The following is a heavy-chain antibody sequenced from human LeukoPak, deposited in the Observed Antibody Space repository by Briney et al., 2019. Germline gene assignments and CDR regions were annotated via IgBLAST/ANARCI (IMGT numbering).Heavy chain of an antibody. CDR2: ISYDGSNK. CDR3: AKDGQGLKYYFDY. CDR1: LVRPSRHS. J-gene: IGHJ4*02. D-gene: IGHD3-16*01. V-gene: IGHV3-30*18. Sequence: GGSLRLSCAAPLVRPSRHSMRWGCQVPDEGLEWVAGISYDGSNKYHAESVKGRLTISRDNSKNTLYLQMNSLRAEDTAVYYCAKDGQGLKYYFDYWGQGTLVTVSS.